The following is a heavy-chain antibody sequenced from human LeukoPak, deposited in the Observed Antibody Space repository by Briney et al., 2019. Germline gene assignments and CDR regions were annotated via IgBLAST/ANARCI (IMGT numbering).Heavy chain of an antibody. V-gene: IGHV3-7*01. CDR3: AREASGSGGYHFDY. Sequence: PGGSLRLSCAASGFTFSCYWMSWVRQAPGKGLEWVANVKQDGSEKYYVDSVRGRFTISRDNVKNSLYLQMNSLRAEDTAIYYCAREASGSGGYHFDYWGQGTLVTVSS. CDR1: GFTFSCYW. J-gene: IGHJ4*02. D-gene: IGHD2-15*01. CDR2: VKQDGSEK.